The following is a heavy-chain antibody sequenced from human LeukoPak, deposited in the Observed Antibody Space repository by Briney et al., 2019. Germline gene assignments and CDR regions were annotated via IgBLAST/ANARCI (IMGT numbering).Heavy chain of an antibody. V-gene: IGHV3-21*01. D-gene: IGHD3-10*01. CDR3: ARDRQRITMVRGPDY. CDR1: GFTFSXXX. CDR2: ISSSSSYI. J-gene: IGHJ4*02. Sequence: KPGGSLRLSCAASGFTFSXXXXXXVRQAPGKGLXXXXXISSSSSYIYYADSVXGRXXISRDNAKISLYLQMNSLRAEDTAVYYCARDRQRITMVRGPDYWGQGTLVTVSS.